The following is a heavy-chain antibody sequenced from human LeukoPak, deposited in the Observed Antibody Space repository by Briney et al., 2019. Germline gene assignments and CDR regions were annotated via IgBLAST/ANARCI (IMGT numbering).Heavy chain of an antibody. CDR2: VNNDGSST. Sequence: GGSPRLSCGASGFSFSSYWMHWVRQAPGKGLMWVSRVNNDGSSTTYADSVEGRFTISRDNARNTLYLQMNSLRAEDTAVYYCARSSYPYYFDYWGQGTLVTVSS. D-gene: IGHD6-19*01. CDR3: ARSSYPYYFDY. J-gene: IGHJ4*02. V-gene: IGHV3-74*01. CDR1: GFSFSSYW.